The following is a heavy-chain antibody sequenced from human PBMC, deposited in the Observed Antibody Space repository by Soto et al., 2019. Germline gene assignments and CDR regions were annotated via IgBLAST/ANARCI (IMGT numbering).Heavy chain of an antibody. D-gene: IGHD6-19*01. CDR2: ISGSGGST. CDR3: APRIAVAGTVFVDY. J-gene: IGHJ4*02. Sequence: GGSLRLSCAASGFTFSSYAMSWVRQAPGKGLEWVSAISGSGGSTYYADSVKGRFTISRDNSKNTLYLQMNSLRAEHTAVYYCAPRIAVAGTVFVDYWGQGTLVTVSS. CDR1: GFTFSSYA. V-gene: IGHV3-23*01.